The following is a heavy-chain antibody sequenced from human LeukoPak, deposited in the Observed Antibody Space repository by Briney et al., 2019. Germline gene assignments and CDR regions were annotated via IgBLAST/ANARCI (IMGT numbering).Heavy chain of an antibody. CDR2: IYSGGST. Sequence: PGGSLRLSCAASGFTVSSNYMSWVRQAPGKGLEWVSVIYSGGSTYYADSVKGRFTISRDNSKNTLYLRMNSLRAEDTAVYYCARERLAIDAFDIWGQGTMVTVSS. J-gene: IGHJ3*02. V-gene: IGHV3-66*01. CDR3: ARERLAIDAFDI. CDR1: GFTVSSNY.